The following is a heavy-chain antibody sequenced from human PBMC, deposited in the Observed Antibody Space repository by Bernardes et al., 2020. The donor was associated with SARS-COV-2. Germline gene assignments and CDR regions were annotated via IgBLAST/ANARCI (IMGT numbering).Heavy chain of an antibody. CDR3: ARARNWNEDY. D-gene: IGHD1-1*01. V-gene: IGHV4-34*01. J-gene: IGHJ4*02. CDR1: GGSFSGYY. Sequence: SETLSLTRAVYGGSFSGYYWSWIRQPPGKGLEWIGEINHSGSTNYNPSLKSRVTISVDTSKNQFSLKLSSVTAADTAVYYCARARNWNEDYWGQGTLVTVSS. CDR2: INHSGST.